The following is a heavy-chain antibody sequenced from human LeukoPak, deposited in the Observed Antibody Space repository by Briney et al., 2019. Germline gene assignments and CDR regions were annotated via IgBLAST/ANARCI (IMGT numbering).Heavy chain of an antibody. CDR3: ARGAGWYEY. V-gene: IGHV4-59*01. D-gene: IGHD6-19*01. Sequence: SETLSLTCTVPGGSINNDYWSWLRQPPGKGLEWIGYIHYSGSTNYNFSFKSRVTISVDTSKSQFSLKLSSVTAADTAVYYCARGAGWYEYWGQGTLVTVSS. CDR1: GGSINNDY. J-gene: IGHJ4*02. CDR2: IHYSGST.